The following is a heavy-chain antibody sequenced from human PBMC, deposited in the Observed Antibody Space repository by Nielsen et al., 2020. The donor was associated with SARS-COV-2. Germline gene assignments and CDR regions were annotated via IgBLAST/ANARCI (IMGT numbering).Heavy chain of an antibody. V-gene: IGHV3-48*02. CDR3: ARGNSSSWYRVYYYGMDV. D-gene: IGHD6-13*01. CDR1: GFTFSNFN. J-gene: IGHJ6*02. Sequence: GGSLRLSCAASGFTFSNFNMNWVRRAPGKGLEWVSYIGSDTTTKHYADSVRGRFIVSRDSAKNSLYLQMNSLRDEDTAVYYCARGNSSSWYRVYYYGMDVWGQGTTVTVSS. CDR2: IGSDTTTK.